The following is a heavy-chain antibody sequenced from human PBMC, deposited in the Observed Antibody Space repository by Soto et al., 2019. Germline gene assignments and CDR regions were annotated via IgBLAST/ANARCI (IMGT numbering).Heavy chain of an antibody. J-gene: IGHJ6*02. V-gene: IGHV4-39*01. Sequence: SETLSLTCTVSGGSISSSSYYWGWIRQPPGKGLEWIGSIYYSGSTYYNPSLKSRVTISVDTSKNQFSLKLSSVTAADTAVYYCARLGNTERYYYYGMDVWGQGTTVTVSS. CDR3: ARLGNTERYYYYGMDV. CDR2: IYYSGST. CDR1: GGSISSSSYY. D-gene: IGHD5-18*01.